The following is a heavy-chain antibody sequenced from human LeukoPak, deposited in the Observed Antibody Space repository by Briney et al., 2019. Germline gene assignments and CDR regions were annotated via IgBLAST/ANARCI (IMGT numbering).Heavy chain of an antibody. CDR2: MNPNSGNT. CDR1: GYTFTSYD. D-gene: IGHD3-10*01. J-gene: IGHJ5*02. V-gene: IGHV1-8*01. CDR3: ASYYYGSGSYESWFDL. Sequence: ASVKVSCKASGYTFTSYDINWVRQATGQGLEWMGWMNPNSGNTGYAQKFQGRVTMTRNTSISTAYMELSSLRSEDAAVYYCASYYYGSGSYESWFDLWDQGTLVTVSS.